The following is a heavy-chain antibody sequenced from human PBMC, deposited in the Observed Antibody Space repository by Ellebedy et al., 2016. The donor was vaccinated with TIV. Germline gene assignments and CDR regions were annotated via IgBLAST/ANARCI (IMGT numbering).Heavy chain of an antibody. V-gene: IGHV4-34*01. J-gene: IGHJ4*02. CDR2: INHSGST. D-gene: IGHD1-26*01. Sequence: SQTLSLTCAVYGGSFSGYYWSWIRQPPGKGLEWIGEINHSGSTNYNPSLKSRVTISVDTSKNQFSLKLSSVTAADTAVYYCARGRVGATRQYFDYWGQGTLVTVSS. CDR1: GGSFSGYY. CDR3: ARGRVGATRQYFDY.